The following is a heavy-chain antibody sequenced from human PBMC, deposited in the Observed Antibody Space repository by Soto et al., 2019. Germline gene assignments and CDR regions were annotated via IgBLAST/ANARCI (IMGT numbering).Heavy chain of an antibody. CDR3: ARGGVVLLQQLVPDAFDI. J-gene: IGHJ3*02. Sequence: GASVKVSCKASGGTFSSYAISWVRQAPGQGLEWMGGIIPIFGTANYAQKFKGGATITADESTSTAYMELRSLRFEDTAVYYCARGGVVLLQQLVPDAFDICGQGTMVTVSS. CDR2: IIPIFGTA. D-gene: IGHD6-13*01. CDR1: GGTFSSYA. V-gene: IGHV1-69*13.